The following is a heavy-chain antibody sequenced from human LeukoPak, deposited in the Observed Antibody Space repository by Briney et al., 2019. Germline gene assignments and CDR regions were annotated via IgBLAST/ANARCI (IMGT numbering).Heavy chain of an antibody. CDR2: ISGRSDGT. Sequence: PGGSLRLSCAASGFTFSNYWMHWVRQAPGKGLEWVSAISGRSDGTYYSDSMKGRFTISRDNSKNTLYLQMNSLRAEDTAVYYCAKGSGPSRPYYFDYWGQGTLVTVSS. CDR1: GFTFSNYW. CDR3: AKGSGPSRPYYFDY. D-gene: IGHD6-19*01. V-gene: IGHV3-23*01. J-gene: IGHJ4*02.